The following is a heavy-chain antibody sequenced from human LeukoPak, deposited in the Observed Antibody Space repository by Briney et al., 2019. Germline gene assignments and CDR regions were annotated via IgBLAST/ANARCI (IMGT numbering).Heavy chain of an antibody. V-gene: IGHV3-23*01. CDR3: ARGGSVPC. D-gene: IGHD6-25*01. CDR1: GFTFNSYA. J-gene: IGHJ4*02. CDR2: ISGSGGDT. Sequence: GGSLRLSCAASGFTFNSYAMTWVRQAPGKGLEWVSAISGSGGDTEYADSVKGRFTISRDNSKNTLYLQMNSLRAEDTAVYYCARGGSVPCWGQGTLVTVCS.